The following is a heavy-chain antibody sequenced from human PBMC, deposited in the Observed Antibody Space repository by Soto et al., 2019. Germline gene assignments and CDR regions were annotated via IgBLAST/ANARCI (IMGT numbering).Heavy chain of an antibody. J-gene: IGHJ3*02. V-gene: IGHV3-30-3*01. CDR1: GFTFSSYA. D-gene: IGHD3-22*01. Sequence: QVQLVESGGGVVQPGRSPRLSCAASGFTFSSYAMHWVRQAPGKGLEWVAVISYDGSNKYYADSVKGRFTISRDNSKNTLYLQMNSLRAEDTAVYYCARGVSPGASDIWGQGTMVTVSS. CDR2: ISYDGSNK. CDR3: ARGVSPGASDI.